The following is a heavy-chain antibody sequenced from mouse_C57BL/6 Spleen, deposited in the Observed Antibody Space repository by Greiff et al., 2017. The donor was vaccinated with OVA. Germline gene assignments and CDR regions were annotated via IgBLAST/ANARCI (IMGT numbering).Heavy chain of an antibody. D-gene: IGHD1-1*01. CDR1: GYTFTDYY. CDR3: ARLNYGSSPAWFAY. CDR2: INPNNGGT. V-gene: IGHV1-26*01. Sequence: EVQLQQSGPELVKPGASVKISCKASGYTFTDYYMNWVKQSHGKSLEWIGDINPNNGGTSYNQKFKGKATLTVDKSSSTAYMELRSLTSEDSAVYYCARLNYGSSPAWFAYWGQGTLVTVSA. J-gene: IGHJ3*01.